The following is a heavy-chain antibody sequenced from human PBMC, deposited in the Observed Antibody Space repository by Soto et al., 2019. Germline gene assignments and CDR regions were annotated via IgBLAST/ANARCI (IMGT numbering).Heavy chain of an antibody. Sequence: QVTLKESGPVLVKPTETLTLTCTVSGFSLSNARMGVSWIRQPPGKALEWLAHIFSNDEKSYSTSLKSRLTISKDTSKSQVVLTMTNMDPVDTATYYGARTRRPIVVVPASIWYYYGMDVWGQGTTVTVSS. CDR1: GFSLSNARMG. V-gene: IGHV2-26*01. J-gene: IGHJ6*02. D-gene: IGHD2-2*02. CDR2: IFSNDEK. CDR3: ARTRRPIVVVPASIWYYYGMDV.